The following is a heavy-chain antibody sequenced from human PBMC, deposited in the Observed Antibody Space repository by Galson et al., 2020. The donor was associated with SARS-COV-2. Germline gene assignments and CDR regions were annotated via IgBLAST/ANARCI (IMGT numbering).Heavy chain of an antibody. CDR2: ISYDGSNK. Sequence: GGSLRLSCAASGFTFSSYGMHWVRQAPGKGLEWVAVISYDGSNKYYADSVKGRFTISRDNSKNTLYLRMNSLRAEDTAVYYCANKCSSTSCQHTPSFDYWGQGTLVTVSS. CDR3: ANKCSSTSCQHTPSFDY. CDR1: GFTFSSYG. D-gene: IGHD2-2*01. V-gene: IGHV3-30*18. J-gene: IGHJ4*02.